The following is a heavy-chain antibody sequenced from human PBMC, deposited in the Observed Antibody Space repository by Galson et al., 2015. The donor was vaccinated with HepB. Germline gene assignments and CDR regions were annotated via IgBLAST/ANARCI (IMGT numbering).Heavy chain of an antibody. J-gene: IGHJ6*02. CDR1: GFTFSSYA. D-gene: IGHD6-19*01. V-gene: IGHV3-30*04. Sequence: SLRLSCAASGFTFSSYATHWVRQAPGKGLEWVAVISYDGSNKYYADSVKGRFTISRDNSKNTLYLQMNSLRAEDTAVYYCARGSVAGTNYYYGMDVWGQGTTVTVSS. CDR2: ISYDGSNK. CDR3: ARGSVAGTNYYYGMDV.